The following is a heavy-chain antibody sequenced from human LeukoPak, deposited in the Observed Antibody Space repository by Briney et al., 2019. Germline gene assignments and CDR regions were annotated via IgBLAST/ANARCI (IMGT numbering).Heavy chain of an antibody. Sequence: PGGSLRLSCAASGFTFSSYSMNWVRQAPGKGLEWVSFISSSSSYIYYADSVKGRFTISRDNAKNSLHLQMNSLRAEDTAVYYCARAPRDGYNYDDYWGQGTLVTVSS. D-gene: IGHD5-24*01. V-gene: IGHV3-21*01. CDR2: ISSSSSYI. J-gene: IGHJ4*02. CDR3: ARAPRDGYNYDDY. CDR1: GFTFSSYS.